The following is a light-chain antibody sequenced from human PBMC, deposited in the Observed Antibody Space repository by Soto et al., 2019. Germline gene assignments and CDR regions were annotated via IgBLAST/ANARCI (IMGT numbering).Light chain of an antibody. Sequence: QSALTQPASVSGSPGQSITISCTGTSSDVGAYKYVSWYQQHPGKAPKLMIYEVSNRPSGVSNRFSGSKSGNTASLTISGLQAEDEDDYYCTSYTRTSTLYVFGTGTKVTVL. CDR2: EVS. J-gene: IGLJ1*01. V-gene: IGLV2-14*01. CDR1: SSDVGAYKY. CDR3: TSYTRTSTLYV.